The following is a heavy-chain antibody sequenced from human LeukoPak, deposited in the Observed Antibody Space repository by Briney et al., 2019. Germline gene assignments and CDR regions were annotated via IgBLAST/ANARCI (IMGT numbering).Heavy chain of an antibody. V-gene: IGHV3-33*01. Sequence: GGSLGLSCAASGFTFSSYGMHWVRQAPGKGLEWVAVIWYDGSNKYYADSVKGRFTISRDNSKNTLFLQLHNLRVEDTALYYCARDLHYYVAMDVWGQGTTVTVSS. CDR3: ARDLHYYVAMDV. J-gene: IGHJ6*02. D-gene: IGHD3-10*02. CDR1: GFTFSSYG. CDR2: IWYDGSNK.